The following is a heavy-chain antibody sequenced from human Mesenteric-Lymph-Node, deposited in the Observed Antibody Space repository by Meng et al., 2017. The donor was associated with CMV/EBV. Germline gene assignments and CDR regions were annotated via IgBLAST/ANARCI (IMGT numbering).Heavy chain of an antibody. V-gene: IGHV3-23*01. D-gene: IGHD1-14*01. CDR1: GFTFSSYA. CDR2: ISGSSGNT. Sequence: GGSLRLSCAASGFTFSSYAMSWVRQAPGKGLEWVSGISGSSGNTYYADSVKGRFTISRDSSKNTLYLQMNSLRAEDTAVYYCAKDRITEYFQHWGQGTLVTVSS. J-gene: IGHJ1*01. CDR3: AKDRITEYFQH.